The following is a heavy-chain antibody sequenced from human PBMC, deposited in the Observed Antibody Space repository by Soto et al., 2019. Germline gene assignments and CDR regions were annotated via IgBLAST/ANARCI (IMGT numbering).Heavy chain of an antibody. V-gene: IGHV1-18*01. CDR1: GYTFVSYG. Sequence: QVQLVQSGAEVKEPGASVKVSCKASGYTFVSYGISWVRQAPGQGLEWMGWISPYNGNTNYAPKFQGRVTMTTDPSTSTVYMELRSLRADDTAVYYCSRDGQKWLVAAFEIWGQGTMVTVSS. J-gene: IGHJ3*02. CDR3: SRDGQKWLVAAFEI. D-gene: IGHD6-19*01. CDR2: ISPYNGNT.